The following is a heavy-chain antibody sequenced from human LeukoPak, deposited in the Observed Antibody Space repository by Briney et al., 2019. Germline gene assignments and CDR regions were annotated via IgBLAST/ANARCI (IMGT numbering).Heavy chain of an antibody. CDR3: AIRITMVRAFDY. CDR2: INHSGST. J-gene: IGHJ4*02. CDR1: GGSFSGYY. V-gene: IGHV4-34*01. Sequence: SSETLSLTCAVYGGSFSGYYWSWIRQPPGKGLEWIGEINHSGSTNYNPSLKSRVTISVDTSKNQFSLKLSSVTAADTAVYYCAIRITMVRAFDYWGQGTLVTVSS. D-gene: IGHD3-10*01.